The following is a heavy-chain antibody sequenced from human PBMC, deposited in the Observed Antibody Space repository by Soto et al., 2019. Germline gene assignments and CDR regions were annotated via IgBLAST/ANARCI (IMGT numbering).Heavy chain of an antibody. CDR1: GYTFTSYD. V-gene: IGHV1-8*01. CDR3: ARPYYYDSSGYSTYYYYGMDV. CDR2: MNPNSGNT. Sequence: ASVKVSCKASGYTFTSYDINWVRQATGQGLEWMGWMNPNSGNTGYAQKLQGRVTMTTDTSTSTAYMELRSLRSDDTAVYYCARPYYYDSSGYSTYYYYGMDVWGQGTTVTVSS. D-gene: IGHD3-22*01. J-gene: IGHJ6*02.